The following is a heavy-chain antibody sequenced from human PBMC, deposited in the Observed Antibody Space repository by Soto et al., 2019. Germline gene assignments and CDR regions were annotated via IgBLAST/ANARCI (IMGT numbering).Heavy chain of an antibody. D-gene: IGHD2-2*01. J-gene: IGHJ4*02. CDR1: GYTFSIYS. V-gene: IGHV1-18*04. CDR2: ISPYNGDT. Sequence: ASVKVSCKSSGYTFSIYSINWVRQAPGHGLEWVGWISPYNGDTHYAQKLQGRLTMTTDTSTSTAYMELKSLRSDDTAVYYCARVSSRTTLDSWGPGTLVTVPS. CDR3: ARVSSRTTLDS.